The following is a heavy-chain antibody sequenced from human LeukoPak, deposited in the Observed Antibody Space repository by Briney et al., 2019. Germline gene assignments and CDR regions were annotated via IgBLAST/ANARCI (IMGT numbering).Heavy chain of an antibody. Sequence: TLSLTCSVSGGFISSYYWTWIRQPPGKALEWLALIYWDDDKRYSPSLKSRLTITKDTSKNQVVLTMTNMDPVDTATYYCAHSGEWEVKFDYWGQGTLVTVSS. V-gene: IGHV2-5*08. CDR3: AHSGEWEVKFDY. CDR1: GGFISSYYW. J-gene: IGHJ4*02. CDR2: IYWDDDK. D-gene: IGHD1-26*01.